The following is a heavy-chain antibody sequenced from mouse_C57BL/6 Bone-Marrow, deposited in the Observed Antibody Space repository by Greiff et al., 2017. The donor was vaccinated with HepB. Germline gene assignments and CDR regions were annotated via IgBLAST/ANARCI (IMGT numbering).Heavy chain of an antibody. V-gene: IGHV7-3*01. Sequence: DVQLVESGGGLVQPGGSLSLSCAASGFTFTDYYMSWVRQPPGKALEWLGFIRHKANGYTTEYSASVKGRFTISRDNSQSILYLQMNALRAEDSATYYCARYMGPVYGSSPYYAMDYWGQGTSVTVSS. J-gene: IGHJ4*01. CDR2: IRHKANGYTT. CDR3: ARYMGPVYGSSPYYAMDY. D-gene: IGHD1-1*01. CDR1: GFTFTDYY.